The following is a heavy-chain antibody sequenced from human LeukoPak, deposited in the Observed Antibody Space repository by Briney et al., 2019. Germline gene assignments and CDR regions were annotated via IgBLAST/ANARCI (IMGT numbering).Heavy chain of an antibody. CDR1: GFTFSDYT. J-gene: IGHJ4*02. CDR3: ARGVTSWPQGPYHFDY. D-gene: IGHD2-2*01. CDR2: IKSNENEK. V-gene: IGHV3-30*02. Sequence: GGSLRLSCAVSGFTFSDYTMNWVRQAPGQGLEWVASIKSNENEKYSSDSLKDRFTISRDNSKNTLYLQLNTVRPEDTAVFYCARGVTSWPQGPYHFDYWGQGILITVSS.